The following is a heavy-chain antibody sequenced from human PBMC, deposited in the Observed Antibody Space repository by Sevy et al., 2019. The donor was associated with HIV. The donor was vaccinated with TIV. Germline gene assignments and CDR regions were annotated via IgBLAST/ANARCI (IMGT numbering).Heavy chain of an antibody. D-gene: IGHD1-26*01. V-gene: IGHV3-30-3*01. J-gene: IGHJ6*02. CDR3: ARDLEVYGGWEQTSQGMDV. Sequence: GGSLRLSCAASGFTFSNYAMHWVRQAPGKGLEWVAVISYDGSNKYYADSVRGRFTISRDSSKNTLYLQMNSLRPKDTAVYYCARDLEVYGGWEQTSQGMDVWGQGTTVTVSS. CDR1: GFTFSNYA. CDR2: ISYDGSNK.